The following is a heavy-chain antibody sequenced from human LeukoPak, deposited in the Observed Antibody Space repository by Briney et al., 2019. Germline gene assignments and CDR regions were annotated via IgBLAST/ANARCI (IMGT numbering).Heavy chain of an antibody. CDR2: IFGSGST. Sequence: SETLSLTCTVSGDSINVRYWNWIRQSAGKGPEWIGRIFGSGSTTYNPSLKRRATMAEDTSKNQIFLNLRSVTAADTAVYYCAGQGAYVLNYWGQGTLVTVSS. D-gene: IGHD5-12*01. J-gene: IGHJ4*02. CDR1: GDSINVRY. CDR3: AGQGAYVLNY. V-gene: IGHV4-4*07.